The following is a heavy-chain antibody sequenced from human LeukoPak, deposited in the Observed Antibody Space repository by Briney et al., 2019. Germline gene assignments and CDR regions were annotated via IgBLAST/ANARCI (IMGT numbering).Heavy chain of an antibody. CDR1: GYTFTSYD. CDR3: ARERLAVAGGGLDY. Sequence: GASVKVSCKASGYTFTSYDINWVRQATGQGLEWMGWMNPNSGNTGYAQKFQGRVTMTRNTSISTAYMELSSLRSEDTAVYYCARERLAVAGGGLDYWGQGTLVTVSS. V-gene: IGHV1-8*01. D-gene: IGHD6-19*01. J-gene: IGHJ4*02. CDR2: MNPNSGNT.